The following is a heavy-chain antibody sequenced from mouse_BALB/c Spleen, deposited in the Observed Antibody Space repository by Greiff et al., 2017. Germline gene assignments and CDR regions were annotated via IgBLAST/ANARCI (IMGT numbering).Heavy chain of an antibody. J-gene: IGHJ3*01. CDR1: GYTFSSYW. CDR3: AIDGPRRGAWFAY. D-gene: IGHD2-3*01. Sequence: VQLQQSGAELMKPGASVKISCKATGYTFSSYWIEWVKQRPGHGLEWIGEILPGSGSTNYNEKFKGKATFTADTSSNTAYMQLSSLTSEDSAVYYCAIDGPRRGAWFAYWGQGTLVTVSA. CDR2: ILPGSGST. V-gene: IGHV1-9*01.